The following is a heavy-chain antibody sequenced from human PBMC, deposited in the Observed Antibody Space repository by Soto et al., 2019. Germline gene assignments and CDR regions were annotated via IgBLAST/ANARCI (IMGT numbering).Heavy chain of an antibody. CDR2: IYYSGST. CDR3: ARGEMATDNWFDP. J-gene: IGHJ5*02. Sequence: SETMSLTCTVSGGSISSYYWSWIRQPPGKGLEWIGYIYYSGSTNYNPSLKSRVTISVDTSKNQFSLKLSSVTAADTAVYYCARGEMATDNWFDPWGQGTLVTVSS. CDR1: GGSISSYY. D-gene: IGHD5-12*01. V-gene: IGHV4-59*12.